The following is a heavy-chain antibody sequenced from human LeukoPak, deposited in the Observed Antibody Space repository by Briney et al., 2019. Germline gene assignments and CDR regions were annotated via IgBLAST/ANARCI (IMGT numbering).Heavy chain of an antibody. CDR1: GVSMSSHY. V-gene: IGHV4-59*11. J-gene: IGHJ4*02. CDR2: MYDSERT. CDR3: ARGSHDSSGYYYFDY. D-gene: IGHD3-22*01. Sequence: SETLSLTCSVPGVSMSSHYWSWLRQPPGKGLEWIGYMYDSERTKDNPSLKSRITLSADTSKNQFSLKLSSVTAADTAVYYCARGSHDSSGYYYFDYWGQGTLVTVSS.